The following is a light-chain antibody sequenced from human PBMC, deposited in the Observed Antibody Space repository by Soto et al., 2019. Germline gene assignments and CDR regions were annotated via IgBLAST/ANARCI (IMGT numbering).Light chain of an antibody. V-gene: IGKV4-1*01. J-gene: IGKJ1*01. CDR2: WAS. Sequence: DIVMTQSPDSLALFLGERSTVNCSSSQRVLYTSNNKNYFAWYQQKPGQSPTLLIYWASTRESGVTDRCSGSGSGTDYTLTISSLQAEDVAVYYCQQYYRTPPTFGQGTKVDIK. CDR3: QQYYRTPPT. CDR1: QRVLYTSNNKNY.